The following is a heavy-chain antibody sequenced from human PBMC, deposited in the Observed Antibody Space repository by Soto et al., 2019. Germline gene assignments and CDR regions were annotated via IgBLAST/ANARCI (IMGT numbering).Heavy chain of an antibody. Sequence: ASVKVSCKASGFTFTSSAFQWVRQARGQRLEWIGWIAVGSGYTNYAQRFQDRVTLTRDMSTATTYMELSRLTSEDTAIYYCAADATAWQQMVPSDYWGQGTMVTVSS. CDR1: GFTFTSSA. CDR3: AADATAWQQMVPSDY. CDR2: IAVGSGYT. D-gene: IGHD2-8*01. V-gene: IGHV1-58*01. J-gene: IGHJ4*03.